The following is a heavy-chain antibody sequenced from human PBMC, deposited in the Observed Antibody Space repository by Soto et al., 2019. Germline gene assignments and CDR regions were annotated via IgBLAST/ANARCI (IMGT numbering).Heavy chain of an antibody. J-gene: IGHJ4*02. Sequence: QLQLQESGPGLVKHSETLSLTCTVSGGSISSSTYYWGWIRQPPGKGLEWIGSVYFSATTYYNPSLKSRLTFSEDTPKNLFSLKLSSVTAADTAVYYCARHGLSSSGWTAAGFDYWGQGIVVTVSS. CDR3: ARHGLSSSGWTAAGFDY. CDR2: VYFSATT. D-gene: IGHD6-19*01. V-gene: IGHV4-39*01. CDR1: GGSISSSTYY.